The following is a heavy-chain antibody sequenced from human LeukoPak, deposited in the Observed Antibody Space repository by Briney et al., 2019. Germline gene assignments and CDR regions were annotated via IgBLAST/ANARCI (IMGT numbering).Heavy chain of an antibody. D-gene: IGHD6-13*01. CDR3: ARVTGYMTEDYFDY. J-gene: IGHJ4*02. Sequence: PSETLSLTCTVSGGSINSYYWSWIRQPPGRGLEWIGYIYYSGSANYNPSLKSRVTISVDTSKNQFSLRLSSVTAADTAVYYCARVTGYMTEDYFDYWGQGTLITVSS. CDR2: IYYSGSA. V-gene: IGHV4-59*01. CDR1: GGSINSYY.